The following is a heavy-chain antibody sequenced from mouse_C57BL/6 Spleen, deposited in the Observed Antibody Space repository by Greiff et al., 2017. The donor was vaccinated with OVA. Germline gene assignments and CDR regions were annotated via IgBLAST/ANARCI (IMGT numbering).Heavy chain of an antibody. Sequence: QSGPGLVKPSQSLSLTCSVTGYSITSGYYWNWIRQFPGNKLEWMGYISYDGSNNYNPSLKNRISITRDTSKNQFFLKLNSVTTEDTATYYCARERGNYAMDYWGQGTSVTVSS. CDR3: ARERGNYAMDY. CDR2: ISYDGSN. CDR1: GYSITSGYY. V-gene: IGHV3-6*01. J-gene: IGHJ4*01.